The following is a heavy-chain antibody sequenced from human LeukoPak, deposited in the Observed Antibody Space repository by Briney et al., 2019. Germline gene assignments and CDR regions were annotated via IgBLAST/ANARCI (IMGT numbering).Heavy chain of an antibody. CDR2: IYHSGST. D-gene: IGHD3-10*01. J-gene: IGHJ4*02. CDR3: ARVRPSPSTYGSGSYYNYFDY. CDR1: GGSISSSNYY. Sequence: SETLSLTCIVSGGSISSSNYYWGWIRQPPGKGLEWIGYIYHSGSTYYNPSLKSRVTISADRSKNQFSLKLSSVTAADTAVYYCARVRPSPSTYGSGSYYNYFDYWGQGTLVTVSS. V-gene: IGHV4-30-2*01.